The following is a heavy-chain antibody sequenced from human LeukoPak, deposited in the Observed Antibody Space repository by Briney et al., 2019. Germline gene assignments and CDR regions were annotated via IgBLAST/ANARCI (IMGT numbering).Heavy chain of an antibody. CDR3: AKAPSSYYYYYMDV. V-gene: IGHV3-33*06. J-gene: IGHJ6*03. CDR1: GFTFSSYG. Sequence: GGSLRLSCAASGFTFSSYGMHWVRQAPGKGLEGVAVIWYDGSNKYYADSVKGRFTISRDNFKNTLYLQMNSLRAEDTAVYYCAKAPSSYYYYYMDVWGKGTTVTVSS. CDR2: IWYDGSNK.